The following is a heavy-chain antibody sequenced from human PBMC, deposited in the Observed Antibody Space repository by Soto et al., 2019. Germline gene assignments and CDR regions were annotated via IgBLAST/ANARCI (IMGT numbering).Heavy chain of an antibody. V-gene: IGHV4-30-4*01. D-gene: IGHD3-16*01. CDR1: GGSISSGDYY. CDR2: IYNSGST. Sequence: QVQLQESGPGLVKPSQTLSLTCTVSGGSISSGDYYWNWIRQPPGKGLEWIGFIYNSGSTYYNPSLKSRVNISVDMSKNQFSLKLTSVTAADTAVYYCARNDYDYVWESPGGDAFDVWGQGTMVTVSS. J-gene: IGHJ3*01. CDR3: ARNDYDYVWESPGGDAFDV.